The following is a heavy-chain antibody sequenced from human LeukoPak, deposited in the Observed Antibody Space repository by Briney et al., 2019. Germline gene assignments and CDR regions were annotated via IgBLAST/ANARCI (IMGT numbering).Heavy chain of an antibody. J-gene: IGHJ4*02. Sequence: PGGSLRLSCAASGFTFSTYSMNWVRQAPGKGLEWVSYISSSSSTIYYADSVKGRFTISRDNAKNSLYLQMNSLRAEDTAVYYCAGGSTYYDSSGQVPFDYWGQGTLVTVSS. CDR2: ISSSSSTI. CDR1: GFTFSTYS. V-gene: IGHV3-48*01. D-gene: IGHD3-22*01. CDR3: AGGSTYYDSSGQVPFDY.